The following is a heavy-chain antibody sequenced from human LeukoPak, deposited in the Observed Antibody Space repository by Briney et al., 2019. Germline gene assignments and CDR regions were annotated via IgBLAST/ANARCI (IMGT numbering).Heavy chain of an antibody. D-gene: IGHD6-13*01. CDR3: ARDGSPWDS. J-gene: IGHJ4*02. CDR1: GFTFKAYW. Sequence: GGSLRLSCVVSGFTFKAYWMSWVRQAPGKGLEWVANMNQDGSEKYYVDSVKGRFTISRDNAKILLFLQMNSLRAEDTAVYYCARDGSPWDSWGQGTLVTVSS. V-gene: IGHV3-7*01. CDR2: MNQDGSEK.